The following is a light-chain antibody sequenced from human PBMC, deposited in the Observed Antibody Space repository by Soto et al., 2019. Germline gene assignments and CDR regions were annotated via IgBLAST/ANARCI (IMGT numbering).Light chain of an antibody. CDR2: DAS. CDR1: QSVMSN. Sequence: EIVMTQSPATLSVSPGERAAVSCRATQSVMSNLAWYQQKPGQAPRLLIYDASTRATGFPARFSGSGSGTEFTLTISSLQSEDFAVYYCQQYNSWPLTFGGGTKVEI. V-gene: IGKV3-15*01. CDR3: QQYNSWPLT. J-gene: IGKJ4*01.